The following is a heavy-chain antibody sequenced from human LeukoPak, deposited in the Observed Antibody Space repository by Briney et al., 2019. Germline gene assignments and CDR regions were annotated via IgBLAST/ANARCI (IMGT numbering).Heavy chain of an antibody. D-gene: IGHD4-17*01. CDR2: IYYSGST. J-gene: IGHJ4*02. CDR1: VGSISGSSYY. Sequence: SETLSLTCNVSVGSISGSSYYWGWIRQPPGKGLEGIGSIYYSGSTYYNPSLKSRATISVDTSKNQFSLKLSSVTAADTAVYYCARDRRGYGDYVPYWRQGTQLTVPS. CDR3: ARDRRGYGDYVPY. V-gene: IGHV4-39*07.